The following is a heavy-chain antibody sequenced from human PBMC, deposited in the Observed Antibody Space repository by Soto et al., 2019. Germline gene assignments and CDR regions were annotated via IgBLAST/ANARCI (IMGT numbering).Heavy chain of an antibody. D-gene: IGHD5-12*01. CDR1: GGTFSSYA. V-gene: IGHV1-69*13. CDR3: ARAPDGYNSGPNFDY. Sequence: SVKVSCKASGGTFSSYAISWVRQAPVQGLEWMGGIIPIFGTANYAQKFQGRVTITADESTSTAYMELSSLRSEDTAVYYCARAPDGYNSGPNFDYWGQGTLVTVSS. J-gene: IGHJ4*02. CDR2: IIPIFGTA.